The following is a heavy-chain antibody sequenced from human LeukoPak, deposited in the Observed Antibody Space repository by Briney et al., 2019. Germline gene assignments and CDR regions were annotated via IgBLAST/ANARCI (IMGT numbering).Heavy chain of an antibody. V-gene: IGHV1-69-2*01. D-gene: IGHD1-26*01. J-gene: IGHJ4*02. Sequence: ASVKISCKVSGYTFTDYYMHWVQQAPRKGLEWMGRVDPEDGETIYAEKFQGRVTITADTSTDTAYMELSSLRSEDTAVYYCATPLGSVVGATSDLDYWGQRTLVTVSS. CDR1: GYTFTDYY. CDR3: ATPLGSVVGATSDLDY. CDR2: VDPEDGET.